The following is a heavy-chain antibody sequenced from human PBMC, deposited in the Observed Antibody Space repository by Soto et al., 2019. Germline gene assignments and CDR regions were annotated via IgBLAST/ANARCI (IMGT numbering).Heavy chain of an antibody. CDR2: IIHTGGT. Sequence: PSETLSLTCAVYGGPFSGYFWTWIRQSPGKGLEWIGEIIHTGGTNYNPALKSRVTISVDSSKKQFSLQLSSVTAADTALYYCARARDKYGFFPSSIWGQGSLVTVSS. CDR3: ARARDKYGFFPSSI. J-gene: IGHJ4*02. CDR1: GGPFSGYF. V-gene: IGHV4-34*12. D-gene: IGHD4-17*01.